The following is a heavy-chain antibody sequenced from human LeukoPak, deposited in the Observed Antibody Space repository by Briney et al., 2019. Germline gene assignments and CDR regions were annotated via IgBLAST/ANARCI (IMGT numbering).Heavy chain of an antibody. D-gene: IGHD3-3*01. V-gene: IGHV3-30*01. CDR3: AREAGRYYDFWSGYPSHFDY. CDR2: ISYDGSNK. CDR1: GFTFSSYA. J-gene: IGHJ4*02. Sequence: GRSLRLSYAASGFTFSSYAMHWVRQAPGKGLEWVAVISYDGSNKYYADSVKGRFTISRDNSKNTLYLQMNSLRAEDTAVYYCAREAGRYYDFWSGYPSHFDYWGQGTLVTVSS.